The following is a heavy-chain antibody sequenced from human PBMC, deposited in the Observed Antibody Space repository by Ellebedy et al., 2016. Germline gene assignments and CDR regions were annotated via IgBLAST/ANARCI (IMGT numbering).Heavy chain of an antibody. V-gene: IGHV3-21*01. CDR1: GFTFSSYS. CDR3: ARDVVVAATRDY. J-gene: IGHJ4*02. Sequence: GESLKISCAASGFTFSSYSMNWVRQAPGKGLEWVSSISSSSSYIYYADSVEGRFTISRDNAKNSLYLQMNSLRAEDTAVYYCARDVVVAATRDYWGQGTLVTVSS. D-gene: IGHD2-15*01. CDR2: ISSSSSYI.